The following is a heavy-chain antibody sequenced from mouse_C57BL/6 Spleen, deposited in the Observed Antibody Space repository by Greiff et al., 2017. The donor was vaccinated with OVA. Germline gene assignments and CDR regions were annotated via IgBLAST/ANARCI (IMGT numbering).Heavy chain of an antibody. Sequence: EVKLQESGPGLVKPSQSLSLTCSVTGYSITSGYYWNWIRQFPGNKLEWMGYISYDGSNNYNPSLKNRISITRDTSKNQFFLKLNSVTTEDTATYYCARRAEYDGFAYWGQGTLVTVSA. CDR1: GYSITSGYY. V-gene: IGHV3-6*01. CDR2: ISYDGSN. CDR3: ARRAEYDGFAY. D-gene: IGHD2-14*01. J-gene: IGHJ3*01.